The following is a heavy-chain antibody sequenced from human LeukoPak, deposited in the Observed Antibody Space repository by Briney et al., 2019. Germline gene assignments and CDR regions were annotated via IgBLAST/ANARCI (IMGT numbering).Heavy chain of an antibody. CDR2: IYSGGST. CDR3: ARESRNLGNNWFDP. CDR1: GSTVSSNY. D-gene: IGHD7-27*01. Sequence: PGGSLRLSCAASGSTVSSNYMSWVRQAPGKGLEWVSVIYSGGSTYYADSVKGRFTISRDNSKNTLYLQMNSLRAEDTAVYYCARESRNLGNNWFDPWGQGTLVTVSS. J-gene: IGHJ5*02. V-gene: IGHV3-66*01.